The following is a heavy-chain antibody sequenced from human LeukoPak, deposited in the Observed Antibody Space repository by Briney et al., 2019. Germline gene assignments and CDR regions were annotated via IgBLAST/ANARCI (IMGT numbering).Heavy chain of an antibody. CDR3: ARSDSSSWYYFDY. Sequence: SETLSLTCAVYGGSFSGYYWSWIREPPGKGLEWIGEINHSGSTNYNPSLKSRVTISVDTSRNQFSLKLSSVTAADTAVYYCARSDSSSWYYFDYWGQGTLVTVSS. D-gene: IGHD6-13*01. V-gene: IGHV4-34*01. CDR2: INHSGST. J-gene: IGHJ4*02. CDR1: GGSFSGYY.